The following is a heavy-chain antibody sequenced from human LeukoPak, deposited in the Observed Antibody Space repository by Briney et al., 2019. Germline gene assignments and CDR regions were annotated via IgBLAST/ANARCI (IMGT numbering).Heavy chain of an antibody. CDR3: AKDQNYYDSSGYYVEPLDY. V-gene: IGHV3-30*04. D-gene: IGHD3-22*01. CDR1: GFTFSSYA. J-gene: IGHJ4*02. CDR2: ISYDGSNK. Sequence: GGSLRLSCAASGFTFSSYAMHWVRQAPGKGLEWVAVISYDGSNKYYADSVKGRFTISRDNSKNTLYLQMNSLRAEDTAIFYCAKDQNYYDSSGYYVEPLDYWGQGTLVTVSS.